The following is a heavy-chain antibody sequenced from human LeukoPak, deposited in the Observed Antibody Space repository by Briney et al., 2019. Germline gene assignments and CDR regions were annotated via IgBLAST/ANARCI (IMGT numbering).Heavy chain of an antibody. J-gene: IGHJ4*02. CDR3: PSSHDSSGND. V-gene: IGHV3-7*01. CDR1: GFPFSTYW. D-gene: IGHD3-22*01. Sequence: GGSLRLSCAASGFPFSTYWMAWVRQAPGKGLDWVANIRKDGGAKFYAASVKGRFIISRDNAKNSLYLQMNNLRDEDTAVYYFPSSHDSSGNDWGQGTLVTV. CDR2: IRKDGGAK.